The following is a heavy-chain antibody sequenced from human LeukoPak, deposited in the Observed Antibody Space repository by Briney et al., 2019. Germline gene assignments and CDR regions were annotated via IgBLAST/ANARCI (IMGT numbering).Heavy chain of an antibody. CDR2: INPSGGST. V-gene: IGHV1-46*01. CDR1: GYTFTSYY. D-gene: IGHD3-22*01. J-gene: IGHJ5*02. CDR3: ARDRSANIYYYDSSGYYLRGFDP. Sequence: ASVTVSCTASGYTFTSYYMHWVRQAPGQGLEWMGIINPSGGSTSYAQKFQGRVTMTRDTSTSTVYMELSSLRSEDTAVYYCARDRSANIYYYDSSGYYLRGFDPWGQGTLVTVSS.